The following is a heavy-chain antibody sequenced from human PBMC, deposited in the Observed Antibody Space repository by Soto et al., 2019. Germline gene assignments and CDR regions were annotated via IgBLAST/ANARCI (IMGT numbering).Heavy chain of an antibody. V-gene: IGHV3-30*18. CDR2: ISYDGSYK. Sequence: PGGSLRLSCAASGFTFSSYVMHWVRQAPGKGLEWVAVISYDGSYKYYADSVKGRFTISRDNSKHTLYLQMSSLRVEDTAVYYCAKGPEGYCSSTRCYTYHGLDVWGQGTTVTVSS. CDR1: GFTFSSYV. CDR3: AKGPEGYCSSTRCYTYHGLDV. D-gene: IGHD2-2*01. J-gene: IGHJ6*02.